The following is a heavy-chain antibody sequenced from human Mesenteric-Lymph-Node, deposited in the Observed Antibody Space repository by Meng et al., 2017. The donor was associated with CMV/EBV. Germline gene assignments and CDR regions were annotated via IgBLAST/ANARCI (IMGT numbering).Heavy chain of an antibody. V-gene: IGHV3-15*01. CDR3: ARADSSGYYGFDP. D-gene: IGHD3-22*01. J-gene: IGHJ5*02. CDR1: GVNFRDAW. CDR2: IKSKTDAGTT. Sequence: SGVNFRDAWMSWVRQAPGKGLEWVGRIKSKTDAGTTDYAAPVKGRFTIPRDDSKKTLYLQMNSLKTEDTAVYYCARADSSGYYGFDPWGQGTLVTVSS.